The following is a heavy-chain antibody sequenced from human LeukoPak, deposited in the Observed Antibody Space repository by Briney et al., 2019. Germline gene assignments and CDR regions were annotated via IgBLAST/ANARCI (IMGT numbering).Heavy chain of an antibody. CDR3: AKDSNSGWYWEFDY. V-gene: IGHV3-23*01. D-gene: IGHD6-19*01. CDR1: GLTFSSYA. J-gene: IGHJ4*02. Sequence: GGSLRLSCAASGLTFSSYAMSWVRQAPGKGLDWVSAISGSGGSTYYADSVKGRFTISRDNSKNTLYLQMNSLRAEDTAVYYCAKDSNSGWYWEFDYWGQGTLVTVSS. CDR2: ISGSGGST.